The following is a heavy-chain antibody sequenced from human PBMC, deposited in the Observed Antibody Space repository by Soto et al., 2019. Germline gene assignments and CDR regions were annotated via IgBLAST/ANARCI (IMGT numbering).Heavy chain of an antibody. Sequence: EVQLLEWGGGLVAPGGSLRLSCAASGFTFRSHDMSCVRQAPGKGLEWVSGISGSGGSSYNAETVKGRFTISRDKSKNALYMEMNSLRAEDTSVYYCAKDLFEDIVVMEGATPDWHFDLWGRGTLVTVSS. CDR3: AKDLFEDIVVMEGATPDWHFDL. V-gene: IGHV3-23*01. CDR2: ISGSGGSS. CDR1: GFTFRSHD. J-gene: IGHJ2*01. D-gene: IGHD2-15*01.